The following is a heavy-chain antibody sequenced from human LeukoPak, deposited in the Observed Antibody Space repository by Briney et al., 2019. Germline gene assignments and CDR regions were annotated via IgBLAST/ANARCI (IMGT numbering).Heavy chain of an antibody. J-gene: IGHJ6*03. CDR2: INYRGNT. D-gene: IGHD1-26*01. CDR1: GGSISSSSYY. CDR3: ARVGATTYYYYYMDV. V-gene: IGHV4-39*07. Sequence: SETLSLTCTVSGGSISSSSYYWGWVRQPPGRGLDWLGIINYRGNTYYNPSLKSRVTISVDASKNQFSLKLSSVTAADTAVYYCARVGATTYYYYYMDVWGKGTTVTVSS.